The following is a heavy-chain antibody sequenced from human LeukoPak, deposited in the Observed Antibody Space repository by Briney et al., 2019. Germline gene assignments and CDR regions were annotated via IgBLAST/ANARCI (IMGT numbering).Heavy chain of an antibody. Sequence: SVKVSCKASGGTFSSYSITWVRQAPGQGLEWLGGIMPLFNTANYAQQFQGRVTITTDESTSTAYMELSSLRFEDTAMYYCARVDRYHYYLDVWGKGTTVTVSS. CDR2: IMPLFNTA. CDR1: GGTFSSYS. J-gene: IGHJ6*03. CDR3: ARVDRYHYYLDV. V-gene: IGHV1-69*05.